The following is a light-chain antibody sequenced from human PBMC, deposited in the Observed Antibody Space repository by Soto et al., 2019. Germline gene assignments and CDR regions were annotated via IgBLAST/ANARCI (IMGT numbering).Light chain of an antibody. CDR2: AAS. CDR1: QSISNS. CDR3: QQRGEWPPGAT. Sequence: DIVFTQSPATLSLSPGERATLSCRASQSISNSLAWYQQKPGQAPRLLIYAASNRATGIPARFSGSGSGTDFTLTISSLEPEDFAVYYCQQRGEWPPGATFGQGTRLEIK. J-gene: IGKJ5*01. V-gene: IGKV3-11*01.